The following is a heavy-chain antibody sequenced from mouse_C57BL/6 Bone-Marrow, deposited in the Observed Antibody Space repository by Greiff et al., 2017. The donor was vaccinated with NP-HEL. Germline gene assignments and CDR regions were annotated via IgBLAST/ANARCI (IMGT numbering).Heavy chain of an antibody. CDR2: IDPSDSYT. V-gene: IGHV1-59*01. J-gene: IGHJ2*01. D-gene: IGHD1-1*01. CDR3: ARGATVVGPDY. Sequence: QVQLQQSGAELVRPGPSVKLSCKASGYTFTSYWMHWVKQRPGQGLEWIGVIDPSDSYTNYNQKFKGKATLTVDTSSSTAYMQLSSLTSEDSAVYYCARGATVVGPDYWGQGTTLTVSS. CDR1: GYTFTSYW.